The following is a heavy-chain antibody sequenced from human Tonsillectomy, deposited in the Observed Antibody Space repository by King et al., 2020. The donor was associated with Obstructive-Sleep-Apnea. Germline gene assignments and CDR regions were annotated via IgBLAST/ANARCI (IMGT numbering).Heavy chain of an antibody. CDR1: GFTFSSYS. Sequence: VQLVESGGGLVQPGGSLRLSCAASGFTFSSYSMNWVRQAPGKGLEWVSYISSSSSTIYYADSVKGRFTISRDNAKNSLYLQMNSLIAEDTAVYYCAREVVLGGQGTLVTVSS. J-gene: IGHJ4*02. CDR3: AREVVL. D-gene: IGHD2-15*01. CDR2: ISSSSSTI. V-gene: IGHV3-48*04.